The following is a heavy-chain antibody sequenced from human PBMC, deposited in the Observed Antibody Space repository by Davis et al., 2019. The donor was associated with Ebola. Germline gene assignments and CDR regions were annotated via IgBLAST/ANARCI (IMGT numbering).Heavy chain of an antibody. CDR3: TRVGAKWELLYYFDY. J-gene: IGHJ4*02. CDR1: GFTFGDHT. V-gene: IGHV3-49*04. Sequence: GESLKISCTTSGFTFGDHTMSWVRPTPGKGLEWVGLIRSKAYGGTAEYAASVTGRFTISRDDSKSIAYLQMKSLKTEDTAVYYCTRVGAKWELLYYFDYWGRGTLVTGSS. D-gene: IGHD1-26*01. CDR2: IRSKAYGGTA.